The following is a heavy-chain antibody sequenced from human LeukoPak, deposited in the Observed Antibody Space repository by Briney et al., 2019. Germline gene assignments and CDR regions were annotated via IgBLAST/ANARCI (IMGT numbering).Heavy chain of an antibody. V-gene: IGHV3-23*01. Sequence: GGSLRLSSAASGFTFSSYAMSSVRRAPGDGPEWVSAIIGSGGSRYYADFGKGRFTISRDNSKNTLDLKMNNLRAEDTAVYYCAKDSTRIVGATYPPDYWGQGTLVTVSS. CDR2: IIGSGGSR. CDR3: AKDSTRIVGATYPPDY. CDR1: GFTFSSYA. J-gene: IGHJ4*02. D-gene: IGHD1-26*01.